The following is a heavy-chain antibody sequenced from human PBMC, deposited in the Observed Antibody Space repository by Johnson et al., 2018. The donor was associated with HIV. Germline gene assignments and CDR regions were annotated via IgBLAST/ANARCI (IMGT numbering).Heavy chain of an antibody. Sequence: VQLVESGGGLVKPGGSLRLSCAASRFTFSDYYMSWVRQAPGKGLEWVSVIYSGGRTYYADSVQGRFTISRDNSRNTLYLQMNSLRAEDTAVYYCAYPREGSSWSNDAFDIWGQGTMVTVSS. CDR2: IYSGGRT. V-gene: IGHV3-66*01. D-gene: IGHD6-13*01. CDR1: RFTFSDYY. CDR3: AYPREGSSWSNDAFDI. J-gene: IGHJ3*02.